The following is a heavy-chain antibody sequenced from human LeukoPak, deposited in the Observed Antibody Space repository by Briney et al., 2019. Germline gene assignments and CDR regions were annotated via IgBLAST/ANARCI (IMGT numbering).Heavy chain of an antibody. CDR3: ARGGITIFGVVISPFDY. CDR2: ISSSSSYI. D-gene: IGHD3-3*01. V-gene: IGHV3-21*01. Sequence: GGSLRLSCAASGFTFSSYSMNWVRQAPGKGLEWVSSISSSSSYINYADSVKGRFTISRDNAKNSLYLQMNSLRAEDTAVYYCARGGITIFGVVISPFDYWGQGTLVTVSS. CDR1: GFTFSSYS. J-gene: IGHJ4*02.